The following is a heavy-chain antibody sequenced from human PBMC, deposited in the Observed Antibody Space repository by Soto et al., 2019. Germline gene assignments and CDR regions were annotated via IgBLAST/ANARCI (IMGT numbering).Heavy chain of an antibody. CDR1: GFTFSSYA. V-gene: IGHV3-23*01. J-gene: IGHJ6*03. Sequence: GGSLRLSCAASGFTFSSYAMSWVRQAPGKGLEWVSAISGSGGSTYYADSVKGRFTISRDNSKNTLYLQMNSLRAEDTAVYYCAKDFAVVPAAIGPGAAADVDTAIERANYMDVWGKGTTVTVSS. D-gene: IGHD2-2*01. CDR3: AKDFAVVPAAIGPGAAADVDTAIERANYMDV. CDR2: ISGSGGST.